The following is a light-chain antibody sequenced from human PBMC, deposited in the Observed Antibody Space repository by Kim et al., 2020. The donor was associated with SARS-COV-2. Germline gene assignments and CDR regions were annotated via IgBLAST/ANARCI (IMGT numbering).Light chain of an antibody. CDR1: SSNIGAGYD. V-gene: IGLV1-40*01. CDR2: GSN. CDR3: QSFDRSLSGWV. Sequence: QSVLTQPPSVSGAPGQRVTISCTGSSSNIGAGYDVHWYQQLPQTAPKLLIHGSNNRPSGVPDRFSGSKSGTSASLVITGLQAEDEADYYCQSFDRSLSGWVFGGGTKLTVL. J-gene: IGLJ3*02.